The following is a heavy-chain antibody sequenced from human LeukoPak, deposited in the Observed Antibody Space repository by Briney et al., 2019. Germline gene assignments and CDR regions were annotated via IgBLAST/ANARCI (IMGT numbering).Heavy chain of an antibody. CDR1: DGSIGTYY. V-gene: IGHV4-59*01. CDR2: IYYSGST. CDR3: ARVRYDFWSGLGSGYYFDY. D-gene: IGHD3-3*01. J-gene: IGHJ4*02. Sequence: SETLSLTCTVSDGSIGTYYWSWIRQPPGKGLEWIGYIYYSGSTNYNPSLKSRVTISVDTSKNQFSLKLSSVTAADTAVYYCARVRYDFWSGLGSGYYFDYWGQGTLVTVSS.